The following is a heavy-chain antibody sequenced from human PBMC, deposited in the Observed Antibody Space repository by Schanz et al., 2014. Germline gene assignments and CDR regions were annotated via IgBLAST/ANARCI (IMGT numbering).Heavy chain of an antibody. CDR3: AKEESPPSLVDY. Sequence: QVQLVESGGGLVKPGGSLRLSCAASGFRFRDYYMSWIRQAPGKGLEWVAAISYDGSNQYYTDSVKGRFTVSRDNSKNTVYLQMNSLRAEDTAVYYCAKEESPPSLVDYWGQGTLVTVSS. J-gene: IGHJ4*02. CDR1: GFRFRDYY. CDR2: ISYDGSNQ. V-gene: IGHV3-30*18.